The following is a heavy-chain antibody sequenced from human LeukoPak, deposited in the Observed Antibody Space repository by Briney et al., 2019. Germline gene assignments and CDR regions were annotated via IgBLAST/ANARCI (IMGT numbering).Heavy chain of an antibody. J-gene: IGHJ4*02. CDR1: GFTFDNYA. D-gene: IGHD3-10*01. Sequence: GGSLRLSCAASGFTFDNYAMHWVRQAPGKGLEWVSGITWNSGSIDYADSVKGRFTISRDNAKNSLYLQMNSLRAEDMALYYCAKSGSYSSPYYFDYWGQGTLVTVSS. V-gene: IGHV3-9*03. CDR2: ITWNSGSI. CDR3: AKSGSYSSPYYFDY.